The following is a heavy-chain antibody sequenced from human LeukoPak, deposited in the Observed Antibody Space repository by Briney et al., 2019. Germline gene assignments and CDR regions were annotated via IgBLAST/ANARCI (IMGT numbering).Heavy chain of an antibody. V-gene: IGHV3-30*04. D-gene: IGHD3-22*01. Sequence: GESLRLSCAASGFTSSSYAMHWVRQAPGKGLEWVAATSYDERNKYYGDSVRGRFTISRDNSKNTLYLQMNSLRVEDTALYYCARGWDNNDSSGYSAWGQGTLVTVSA. CDR2: TSYDERNK. J-gene: IGHJ4*02. CDR3: ARGWDNNDSSGYSA. CDR1: GFTSSSYA.